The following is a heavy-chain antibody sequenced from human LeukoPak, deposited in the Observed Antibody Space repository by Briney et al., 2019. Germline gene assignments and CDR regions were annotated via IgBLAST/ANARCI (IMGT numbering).Heavy chain of an antibody. CDR2: ISSSSSTI. D-gene: IGHD6-19*01. CDR1: EFTFSSYS. J-gene: IGHJ3*01. Sequence: GGSLRLSCAASEFTFSSYSMTWVRQAPGKGLEWVSYISSSSSTIYYADSVKGRFTISRDNAKNSLYLQMNSLRDEDTAVYYCAKDILDEYSSGWYAFWGQGTMVTVSS. CDR3: AKDILDEYSSGWYAF. V-gene: IGHV3-48*02.